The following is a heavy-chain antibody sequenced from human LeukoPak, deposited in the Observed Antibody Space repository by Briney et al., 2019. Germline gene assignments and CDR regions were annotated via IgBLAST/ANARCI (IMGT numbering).Heavy chain of an antibody. J-gene: IGHJ4*02. Sequence: GGSLRLSCAASGFTFSSYWMHWVRQAPGKGLVWVSLINIDGSTTSHADSVKGRFTISRDNAKNTLYLQMNSLRAEDTAVYYCARDGLTLTTLDYWGQGNLVTVSS. D-gene: IGHD4-17*01. CDR1: GFTFSSYW. CDR2: INIDGSTT. CDR3: ARDGLTLTTLDY. V-gene: IGHV3-74*01.